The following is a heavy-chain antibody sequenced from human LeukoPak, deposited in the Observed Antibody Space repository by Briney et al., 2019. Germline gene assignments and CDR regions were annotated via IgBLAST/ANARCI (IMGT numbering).Heavy chain of an antibody. Sequence: ASVKVSCKASEYTFTSYDINWVRQATGQGLEWIGWMNPNSGNTGYAQKFQGRVTMTRVTSISTAYMELNNLTSEDTAVYYCARGSWGEIAGRKSFEFWGQGSLVTVSS. J-gene: IGHJ4*02. V-gene: IGHV1-8*01. CDR2: MNPNSGNT. D-gene: IGHD6-6*01. CDR1: EYTFTSYD. CDR3: ARGSWGEIAGRKSFEF.